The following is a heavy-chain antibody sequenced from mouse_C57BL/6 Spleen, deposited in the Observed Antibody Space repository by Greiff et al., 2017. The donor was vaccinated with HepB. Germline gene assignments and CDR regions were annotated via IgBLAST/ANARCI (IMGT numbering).Heavy chain of an antibody. CDR1: GYTFTSYW. V-gene: IGHV1-64*01. D-gene: IGHD2-4*01. Sequence: VQLQQPGAELVKPGASVKLSCKASGYTFTSYWMHWVKQRPGQGLEWIGMIHPNSGSTNYNEKFKSKATLTVDKSSSTAYMQLSSLTSEDSAVYYCARGYYDRRGFAYWGQGTLVTVSA. CDR3: ARGYYDRRGFAY. CDR2: IHPNSGST. J-gene: IGHJ3*01.